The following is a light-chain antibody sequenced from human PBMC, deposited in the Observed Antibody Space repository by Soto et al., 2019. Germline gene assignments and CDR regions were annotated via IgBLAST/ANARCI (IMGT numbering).Light chain of an antibody. CDR1: SSDVGGYNY. CDR3: SSYTGSGTVI. CDR2: DVT. J-gene: IGLJ2*01. V-gene: IGLV2-14*01. Sequence: QSVLTQPASVSGSPGQSITISCTGTSSDVGGYNYVSWYQQHPGIAPKLLIYDVTNRPSGVSDRFSGSKSGNTASLTISGLQAEDEADYYCSSYTGSGTVIFGGGTKLTVL.